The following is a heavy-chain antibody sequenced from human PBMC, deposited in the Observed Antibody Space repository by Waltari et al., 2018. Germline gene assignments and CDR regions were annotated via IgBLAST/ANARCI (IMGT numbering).Heavy chain of an antibody. V-gene: IGHV4-39*01. D-gene: IGHD3-3*01. Sequence: QLQLQESGPGLVTPSETLSLTFTVSGGSLSSSSYYWGWIRQPPGRGLAWIGSIDYSGSTYYNPSLKSRVTISVDTSKNQFSLKLSSVTAADTAVYYCARQRYNFWSGYYISTFDYWGQGTLVTVSS. J-gene: IGHJ4*02. CDR1: GGSLSSSSYY. CDR3: ARQRYNFWSGYYISTFDY. CDR2: IDYSGST.